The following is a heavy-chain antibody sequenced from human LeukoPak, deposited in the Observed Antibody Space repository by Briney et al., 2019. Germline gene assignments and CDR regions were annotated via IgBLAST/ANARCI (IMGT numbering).Heavy chain of an antibody. CDR3: AKASAMIVVVSKHFDY. Sequence: SGGSLRLSCAASGFTFSDYYMSWIRQAPGEGLEGVSYIISSGSTIYYPDSVKGRFTISRDNAKNSLYLQMNSLRAEDTAVYYCAKASAMIVVVSKHFDYWGQGTLVTVSS. CDR1: GFTFSDYY. D-gene: IGHD3-22*01. V-gene: IGHV3-11*01. CDR2: IISSGSTI. J-gene: IGHJ4*02.